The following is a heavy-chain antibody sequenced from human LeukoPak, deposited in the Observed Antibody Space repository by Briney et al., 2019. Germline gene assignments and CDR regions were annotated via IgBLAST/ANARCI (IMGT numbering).Heavy chain of an antibody. CDR1: GGSFSGYY. CDR3: ARDRAGYCSGGSCYSAYYFDS. V-gene: IGHV4-34*01. CDR2: INHSGST. J-gene: IGHJ4*02. Sequence: SETLSLTCAVYGGSFSGYYWSWIRQPPGKGLEWIGEINHSGSTNYNPSLKSRVTISVDTSKNQFSLKLSSVTAADTAVYYCARDRAGYCSGGSCYSAYYFDSWGQGTLVTVSS. D-gene: IGHD2-15*01.